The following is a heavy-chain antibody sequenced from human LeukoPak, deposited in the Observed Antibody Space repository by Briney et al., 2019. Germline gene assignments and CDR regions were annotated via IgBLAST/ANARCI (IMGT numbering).Heavy chain of an antibody. J-gene: IGHJ5*02. V-gene: IGHV3-23*01. D-gene: IGHD3-10*01. CDR3: AKASGWFDP. CDR2: ISGSGDKT. Sequence: GGSLRLSCAASGFSFSSSEMNWVRQAPGKGLELVSAISGSGDKTYYEDSVKGRFTISRDNFQSTLYLQMSSLRAEDTAVYYCAKASGWFDPWGQGTLVTVSS. CDR1: GFSFSSSE.